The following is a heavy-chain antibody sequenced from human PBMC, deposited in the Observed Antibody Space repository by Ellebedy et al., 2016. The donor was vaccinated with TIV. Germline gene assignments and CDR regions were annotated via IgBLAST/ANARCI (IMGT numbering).Heavy chain of an antibody. CDR3: ASAGGSGWYYNNYYFDY. V-gene: IGHV3-21*01. CDR2: ISSSSSYI. Sequence: GESLKISXAASGFTFSNYWMSWVRQAPGKGLEWVSSISSSSSYIYYADSVKGRFTISRDNAKNSLYLQMNSLRAEDTAIYYCASAGGSGWYYNNYYFDYWGQGTLVTVSS. CDR1: GFTFSNYW. D-gene: IGHD6-19*01. J-gene: IGHJ4*02.